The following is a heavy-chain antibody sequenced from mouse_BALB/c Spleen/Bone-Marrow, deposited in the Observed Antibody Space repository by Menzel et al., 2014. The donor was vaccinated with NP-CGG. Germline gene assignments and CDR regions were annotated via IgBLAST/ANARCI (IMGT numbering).Heavy chain of an antibody. CDR2: IRSKSNNYAT. D-gene: IGHD2-3*01. CDR3: VKSDGYFLDY. Sequence: EVKLVESGGGLVQPKGSLKLSCAASGFTFNTYAMNWVRQAPGKGLEWVARIRSKSNNYATYYADSVKDRFTISRDDSQSKLFLQMNNLKTEDTAMYYCVKSDGYFLDYWGQGTSLTVSS. V-gene: IGHV10-1*02. J-gene: IGHJ2*03. CDR1: GFTFNTYA.